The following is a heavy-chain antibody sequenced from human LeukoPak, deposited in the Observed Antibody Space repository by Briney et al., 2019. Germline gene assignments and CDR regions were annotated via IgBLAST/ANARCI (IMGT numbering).Heavy chain of an antibody. CDR1: GFTFSSYA. V-gene: IGHV3-30-3*01. Sequence: GGSLRLSCAASGFTFSSYAMHWVRQAPGKGLEWVAVISYDGSNKYYADSVKGRFTISRDNSKNTLYLQMNSLRAEDTAVYYCARDQGGTYYYGSGSYYRTGGDAFDIWGQGTMVTVSS. CDR2: ISYDGSNK. J-gene: IGHJ3*02. D-gene: IGHD3-10*01. CDR3: ARDQGGTYYYGSGSYYRTGGDAFDI.